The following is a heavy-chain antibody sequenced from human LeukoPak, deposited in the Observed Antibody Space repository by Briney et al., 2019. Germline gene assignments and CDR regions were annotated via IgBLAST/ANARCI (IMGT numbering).Heavy chain of an antibody. D-gene: IGHD3-9*01. CDR1: GYTFTSYG. Sequence: ASVKVSCKASGYTFTSYGISWVRQAPGQGLEWMGWISAYNGNTNYAQKLQGRVTMTTDTSTSTAYMELRSLRSDDTAVYYCARDRYDILTGYHRWVRAFDIWGQGTMVTVSS. CDR3: ARDRYDILTGYHRWVRAFDI. V-gene: IGHV1-18*01. CDR2: ISAYNGNT. J-gene: IGHJ3*02.